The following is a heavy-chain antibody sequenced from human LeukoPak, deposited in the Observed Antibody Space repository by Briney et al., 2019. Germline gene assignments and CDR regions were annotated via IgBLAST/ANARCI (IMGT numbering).Heavy chain of an antibody. V-gene: IGHV4-4*07. D-gene: IGHD2-8*02. CDR3: ARDSIILARRDVFDI. J-gene: IGHJ3*02. CDR2: IYTSGST. Sequence: SETLSLTCTVSGGSISSYYWSWIRQPAGKGLEWIGRIYTSGSTNYNPSLKSRVTMSVDTSKNQFSLKLSSVTAADTAVYYCARDSIILARRDVFDIWGQGTMVTVSS. CDR1: GGSISSYY.